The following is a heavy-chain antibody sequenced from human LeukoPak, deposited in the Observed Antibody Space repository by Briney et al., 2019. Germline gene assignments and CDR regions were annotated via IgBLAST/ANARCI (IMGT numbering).Heavy chain of an antibody. CDR1: GGTFSSYA. CDR2: IVPIFGTA. Sequence: GASVKVSCKASGGTFSSYAISWVRQAPGQGLEWMGGIVPIFGTANYAQKFRGRVTITADESTSTAYMGLSSLRSEDTAVYYCARVREDYYDSSGYYGPLDYWGQGTLVTVSS. D-gene: IGHD3-22*01. J-gene: IGHJ4*02. V-gene: IGHV1-69*13. CDR3: ARVREDYYDSSGYYGPLDY.